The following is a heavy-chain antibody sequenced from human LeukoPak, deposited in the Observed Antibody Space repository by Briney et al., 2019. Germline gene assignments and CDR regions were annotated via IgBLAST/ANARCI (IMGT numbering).Heavy chain of an antibody. CDR3: AKDVGKWESLHFFDY. J-gene: IGHJ4*02. CDR1: GFTLSTKA. CDR2: ISGSGAST. V-gene: IGHV3-23*01. D-gene: IGHD1-26*01. Sequence: HPGGSLRLSCLTSGFTLSTKAMSWVRQAPGKGLEWISGISGSGASTYYADSVKGRFTISRDDSRNTLYLQMNSLRGDDTAVYYCAKDVGKWESLHFFDYWGQGTLVTVSS.